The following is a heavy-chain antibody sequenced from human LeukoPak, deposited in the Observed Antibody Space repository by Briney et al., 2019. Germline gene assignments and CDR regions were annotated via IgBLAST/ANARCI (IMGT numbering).Heavy chain of an antibody. D-gene: IGHD4-17*01. CDR2: IWYDGSNI. Sequence: GRSLRLSCAASGFTFSSYGMHWVRQAPGKGLEWVSVIWYDGSNIYYAGSVKGRFTISRDNSKNTLYLQMNSLRAEDTAVYYCARVKTTVTGGVDVWGQGTTVTVSS. J-gene: IGHJ6*02. V-gene: IGHV3-33*01. CDR3: ARVKTTVTGGVDV. CDR1: GFTFSSYG.